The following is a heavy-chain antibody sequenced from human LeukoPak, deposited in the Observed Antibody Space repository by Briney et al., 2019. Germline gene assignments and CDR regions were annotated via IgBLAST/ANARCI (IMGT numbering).Heavy chain of an antibody. CDR2: IYYSGST. D-gene: IGHD6-13*01. CDR3: ARGTTQLAAAGWSYYYYYGMDV. CDR1: GGSISSGGYY. J-gene: IGHJ6*02. Sequence: PSETLSLTCTVSGGSISSGGYYWSWIRQHPGKGLEWIVYIYYSGSTYYNPSLKSRVTTSVDTSKNQFSLKLSSVTAADTAVYYCARGTTQLAAAGWSYYYYYGMDVWGQGTTVTVSS. V-gene: IGHV4-31*03.